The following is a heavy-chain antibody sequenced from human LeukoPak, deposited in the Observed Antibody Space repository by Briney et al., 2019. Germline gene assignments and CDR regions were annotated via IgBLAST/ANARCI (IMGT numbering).Heavy chain of an antibody. V-gene: IGHV1-8*01. D-gene: IGHD6-19*01. CDR3: ASRYSSGWFGPYNWFDP. CDR2: MNPNSGNT. J-gene: IGHJ5*02. Sequence: ASAKVSCKASGYTFTSYDINWVRQATGQGLEWMGWMNPNSGNTGYAQKFQGRVTMTRNTSMSTAYMELSSLRSEDTAVYYRASRYSSGWFGPYNWFDPWGQGTLVTVSS. CDR1: GYTFTSYD.